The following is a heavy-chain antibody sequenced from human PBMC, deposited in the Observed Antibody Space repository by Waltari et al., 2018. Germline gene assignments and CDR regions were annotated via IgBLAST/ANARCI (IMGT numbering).Heavy chain of an antibody. J-gene: IGHJ6*02. Sequence: EQLVESGGGLVQPGDSLRLSCAVSGFTFSSYWMNWVRQAPGKGPLWVSRISSDASDTTYADSVKGRFTISRDNAKNTLYLQMNRLRAEDTAVYFCARVSRRTYRSPVPGRHYYYGMDVWGQGTTVTVSS. V-gene: IGHV3-74*03. CDR3: ARVSRRTYRSPVPGRHYYYGMDV. CDR2: ISSDASDT. D-gene: IGHD1-1*01. CDR1: GFTFSSYW.